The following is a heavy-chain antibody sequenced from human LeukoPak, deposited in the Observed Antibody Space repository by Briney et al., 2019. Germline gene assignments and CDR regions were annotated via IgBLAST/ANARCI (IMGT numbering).Heavy chain of an antibody. D-gene: IGHD3-3*01. CDR1: GYTFTGYY. J-gene: IGHJ4*02. Sequence: AASVKVSCKASGYTFTGYYMHWVRQAPGQGLEWMGWINPNSGGTNYAQKFQGRVTMTRDTSISTAYMELSRLRSDDTAVYYCARPNFWSGYYNDYWGQGTLVTVSS. CDR2: INPNSGGT. V-gene: IGHV1-2*02. CDR3: ARPNFWSGYYNDY.